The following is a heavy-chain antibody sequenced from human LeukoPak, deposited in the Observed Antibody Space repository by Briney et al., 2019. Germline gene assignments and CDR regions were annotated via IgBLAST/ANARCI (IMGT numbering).Heavy chain of an antibody. J-gene: IGHJ6*02. V-gene: IGHV1-69*13. CDR1: GYIFTDYY. CDR3: ARGLDSSGYYPILYYYYGMDV. D-gene: IGHD3-22*01. Sequence: SVKVSCKASGYIFTDYYMHWVRQAPGQGLEWMGGIIPIFGTANYAQKFQGRVTITADESTSTAYMELSSLRSEDTAVYYCARGLDSSGYYPILYYYYGMDVWGQGTTVTVSS. CDR2: IIPIFGTA.